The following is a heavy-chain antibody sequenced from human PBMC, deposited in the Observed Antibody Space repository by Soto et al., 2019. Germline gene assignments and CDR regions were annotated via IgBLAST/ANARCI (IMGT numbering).Heavy chain of an antibody. Sequence: ESGGDLVQPGGSLRLSCAASGFNFRDYNMNWVRQAPGKGLDWVSHITATTGITYYADSVKGRFTISRDNPKNSLSLQINSLRDEDTALYYCVRAACGDCYGYGYWGQGTLVIVSS. J-gene: IGHJ4*02. V-gene: IGHV3-48*02. CDR1: GFNFRDYN. CDR3: VRAACGDCYGYGY. D-gene: IGHD5-18*01. CDR2: ITATTGIT.